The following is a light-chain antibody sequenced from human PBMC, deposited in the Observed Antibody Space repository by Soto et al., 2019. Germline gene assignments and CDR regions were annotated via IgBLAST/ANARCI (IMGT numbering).Light chain of an antibody. Sequence: QSALTQPASVSGSPGQSITISCTGTSSDVGGYNYVSWYQQHPGKAPKLMIYEVSNRPSGVSNRFSGSKSGNTASLTISGLQAEDEADYDCSSYTSSSVVFGGGTQLTVL. CDR1: SSDVGGYNY. CDR2: EVS. V-gene: IGLV2-14*01. CDR3: SSYTSSSVV. J-gene: IGLJ2*01.